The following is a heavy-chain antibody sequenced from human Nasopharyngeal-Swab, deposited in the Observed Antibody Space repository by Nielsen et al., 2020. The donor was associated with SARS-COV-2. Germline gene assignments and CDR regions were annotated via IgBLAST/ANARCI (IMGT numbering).Heavy chain of an antibody. J-gene: IGHJ4*02. Sequence: PGKGLEWIGYIFFSASTYYNPSLKSRVTISVDTSKNQFSLKLSSVTAADTAVYHCARLLGGYFDSWGQGTLVTVSS. CDR3: ARLLGGYFDS. V-gene: IGHV4-31*02. D-gene: IGHD7-27*01. CDR2: IFFSAST.